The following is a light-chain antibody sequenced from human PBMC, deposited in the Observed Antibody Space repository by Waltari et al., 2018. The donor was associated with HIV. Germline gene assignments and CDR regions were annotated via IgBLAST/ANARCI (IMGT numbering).Light chain of an antibody. CDR3: ESADSSLWV. V-gene: IGLV3-25*03. CDR2: KDS. CDR1: ALPKQY. J-gene: IGLJ3*02. Sequence: SYELTQPTSVSVSPGQTARITCSGDALPKQYAYWYQQKAGQAPVLVIYKDSERPSGIPERFSGSSSGTTVTLTISGVQAEDEADYYCESADSSLWVFGGGTKLTVL.